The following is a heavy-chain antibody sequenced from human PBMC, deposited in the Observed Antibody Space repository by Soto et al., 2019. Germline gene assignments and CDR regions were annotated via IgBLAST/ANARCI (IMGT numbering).Heavy chain of an antibody. CDR1: GFTFSSYA. J-gene: IGHJ4*02. CDR2: ISSNGGGT. CDR3: ASGGSGFYFDY. V-gene: IGHV3-64*01. Sequence: HPGGSLRLSCAASGFTFSSYAMHWVRQAPGKGLEYVSAISSNGGGTYYANSVKGRFTISRDNSKNTLYLQMGSLRAEDMAVYYCASGGSGFYFDYWGQGTLVTVSS. D-gene: IGHD3-16*01.